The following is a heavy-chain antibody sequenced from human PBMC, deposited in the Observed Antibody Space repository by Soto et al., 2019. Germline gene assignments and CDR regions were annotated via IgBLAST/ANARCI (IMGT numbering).Heavy chain of an antibody. Sequence: QVQLVQSGAEVKKPGASVTLSCKASGYSFTTYDMHWVRQAAGQRLEWMGWINAGNGNTKYSQKFQGRVTITRDTSASTAYMELSSLISEDTAVYYCARVTMVRGVIILPDYWGQGTLVTVSS. V-gene: IGHV1-3*01. D-gene: IGHD3-10*01. J-gene: IGHJ4*02. CDR2: INAGNGNT. CDR3: ARVTMVRGVIILPDY. CDR1: GYSFTTYD.